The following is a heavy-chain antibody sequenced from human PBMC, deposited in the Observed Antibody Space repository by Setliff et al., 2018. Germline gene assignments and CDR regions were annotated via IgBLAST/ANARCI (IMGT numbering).Heavy chain of an antibody. CDR1: GFTFSRYA. CDR3: ARDRDDGSSFAEYFQH. Sequence: PGGSLRLSCAASGFTFSRYAMHWVRQAPGKGLEWVAVIWNDGRNKFYADSVYGRFTVSRDNSKNTLYLQMNSLRAEDTAVYYCARDRDDGSSFAEYFQHWGQGTLVTVSS. D-gene: IGHD6-6*01. V-gene: IGHV3-33*01. J-gene: IGHJ1*01. CDR2: IWNDGRNK.